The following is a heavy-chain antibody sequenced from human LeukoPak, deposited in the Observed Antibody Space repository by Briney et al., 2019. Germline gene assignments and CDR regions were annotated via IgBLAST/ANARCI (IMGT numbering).Heavy chain of an antibody. Sequence: GGSLRLSCAVSGFTFSSSWMTWVRQAPGKGLEWVATMNSDGGQKSYVDSVKGRFTISRDNAKNSLYLQMNSLRAEDTAVYYCARNYAYTHFDYWGQGTLVTVSS. V-gene: IGHV3-7*01. J-gene: IGHJ4*02. D-gene: IGHD3-16*01. CDR1: GFTFSSSW. CDR3: ARNYAYTHFDY. CDR2: MNSDGGQK.